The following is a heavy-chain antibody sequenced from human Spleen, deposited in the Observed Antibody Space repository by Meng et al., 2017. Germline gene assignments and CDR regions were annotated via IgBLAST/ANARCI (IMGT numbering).Heavy chain of an antibody. J-gene: IGHJ4*02. CDR3: ARERQWLVPFFDY. CDR1: GYTLTQLA. CDR2: FDPDDDET. V-gene: IGHV1-24*01. D-gene: IGHD6-19*01. Sequence: ASVKVSCKVSGYTLTQLAMNWVRQAPGKGLEWMGSFDPDDDETVYAQKFQGRVTMTEDTSTDTAYMELSSLRSEDTAVYYCARERQWLVPFFDYWGQGTLVTVSS.